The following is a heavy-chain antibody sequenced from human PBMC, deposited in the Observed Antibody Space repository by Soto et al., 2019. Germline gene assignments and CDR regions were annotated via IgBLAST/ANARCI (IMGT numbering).Heavy chain of an antibody. CDR3: ARHPRDVYDFWLPPSGWFDP. J-gene: IGHJ5*02. CDR1: GGSVSDKTYY. CDR2: VYYSGTT. D-gene: IGHD3-3*01. Sequence: SETLSLTCSVSGGSVSDKTYYWSWIRQPPGKRLEWTGYVYYSGTTNYNPTLKSRVTISVDLSKNQFSLRLSSVTTAETAVYYCARHPRDVYDFWLPPSGWFDPWGQGTLVTVS. V-gene: IGHV4-61*01.